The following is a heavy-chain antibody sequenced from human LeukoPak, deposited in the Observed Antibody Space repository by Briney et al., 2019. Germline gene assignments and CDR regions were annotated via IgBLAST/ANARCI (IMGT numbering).Heavy chain of an antibody. D-gene: IGHD3-22*01. Sequence: GGSLRLSCAASGFTFNSYWMTWVRQASGKGLEWMANINQDGSEQYYVGSLKGRFTISRDNAKNSLYLQINSPRAEDTAVYYCTRGGPYYFDSSGSDYWGQGTLVTVSS. J-gene: IGHJ4*02. CDR3: TRGGPYYFDSSGSDY. CDR2: INQDGSEQ. CDR1: GFTFNSYW. V-gene: IGHV3-7*01.